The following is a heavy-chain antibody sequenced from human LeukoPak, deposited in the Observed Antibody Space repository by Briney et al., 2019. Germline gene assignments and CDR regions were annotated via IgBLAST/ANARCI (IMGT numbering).Heavy chain of an antibody. D-gene: IGHD2-21*02. CDR2: IIPIFGTA. J-gene: IGHJ4*02. Sequence: SVKVSCKASGGTFSSYAISWVRQAPGQGLEWMGGIIPIFGTANYAQKFQGRVTITTDESTSTAYMELSGLRSEDTAVYYCASGVCGGDCYPEGYWGQGTLVTVSS. V-gene: IGHV1-69*05. CDR1: GGTFSSYA. CDR3: ASGVCGGDCYPEGY.